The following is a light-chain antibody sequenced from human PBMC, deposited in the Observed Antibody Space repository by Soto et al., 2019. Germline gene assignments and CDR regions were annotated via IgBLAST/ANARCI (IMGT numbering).Light chain of an antibody. CDR3: KLYTCYLRP. J-gene: IGKJ1*01. CDR1: QSISSW. V-gene: IGKV1-5*03. CDR2: KAS. Sequence: IQLIKNTSTLSASVGARVTITCRASQSISSWLAWYQHKPGKAPKLLIYKASSLESGVPSRFSCSGSGTEFTLTICSLQADDFTTYCSKLYTCYLRPSGQVSIVDIK.